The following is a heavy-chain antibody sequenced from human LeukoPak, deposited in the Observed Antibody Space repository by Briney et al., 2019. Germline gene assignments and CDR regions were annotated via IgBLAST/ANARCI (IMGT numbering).Heavy chain of an antibody. V-gene: IGHV5-51*01. J-gene: IGHJ3*02. CDR3: ARPGRVVGATKGAFDI. CDR2: VYPGDSDT. CDR1: GYNLTNYW. Sequence: HGESLKISCKGSGYNLTNYWIGWVRQMSGKGLEWMGVVYPGDSDTRYSPSFQGQVTISADKSISTAYLQWSSLKASDTAMYYCARPGRVVGATKGAFDIWGQGTMVTVSS. D-gene: IGHD1-26*01.